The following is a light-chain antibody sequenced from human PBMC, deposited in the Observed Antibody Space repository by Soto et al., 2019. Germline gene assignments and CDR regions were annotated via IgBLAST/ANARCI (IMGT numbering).Light chain of an antibody. V-gene: IGLV2-14*01. CDR2: DVS. J-gene: IGLJ1*01. Sequence: QSVLTHPASVSRSPGQSITISCTGTSSDVGGYNYVSWYQQHPGKAPKLMIYDVSNRPSGVSNRLSGSKSGNTASLTICGLQDEDEADYHCSSCTSSSSPWVLGAGTKVNVL. CDR1: SSDVGGYNY. CDR3: SSCTSSSSPWV.